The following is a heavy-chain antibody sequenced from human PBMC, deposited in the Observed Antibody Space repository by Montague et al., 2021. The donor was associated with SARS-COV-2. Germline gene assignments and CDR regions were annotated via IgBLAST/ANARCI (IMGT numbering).Heavy chain of an antibody. J-gene: IGHJ4*02. CDR2: TYYRSRWSN. CDR3: ARERWAVGVSFDY. CDR1: GDSVSSNSAT. V-gene: IGHV6-1*01. Sequence: CAISGDSVSSNSATWPWIRQSPSRGLEWLGRTYYRSRWSNDYAVSVRSRIIINPDTSTNQFSLQLSSVTPEDTAVYFCARERWAVGVSFDYWGQGTLVTVSS. D-gene: IGHD1-26*01.